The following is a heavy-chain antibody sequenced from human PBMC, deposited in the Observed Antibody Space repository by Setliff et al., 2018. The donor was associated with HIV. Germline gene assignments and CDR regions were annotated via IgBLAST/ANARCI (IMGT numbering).Heavy chain of an antibody. Sequence: PGESLKISCEASGYSFTTYWIGWVRQKPGKGLEWMGIIRPADSDTRVSPSFQGHVTISADKSISTAYLQWNSLNASDTAIYYCARHDYSDSRGYFDSWGQGTLVTVSS. CDR3: ARHDYSDSRGYFDS. CDR2: IRPADSDT. D-gene: IGHD3-22*01. J-gene: IGHJ4*02. V-gene: IGHV5-51*01. CDR1: GYSFTTYW.